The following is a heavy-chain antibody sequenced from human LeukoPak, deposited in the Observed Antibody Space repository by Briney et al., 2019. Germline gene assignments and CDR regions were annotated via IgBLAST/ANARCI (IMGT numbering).Heavy chain of an antibody. D-gene: IGHD3-10*01. Sequence: SETLSLTCTASGGSISSSSYYWGWIRQPPGKGLEWIGSIYYSGSTYYNPSLKSRVTISVDTSKNQFSLKLSSVTAADTAVYYCARSYGSGSQEDWFDPWGQGTLVTVSS. CDR2: IYYSGST. CDR3: ARSYGSGSQEDWFDP. V-gene: IGHV4-39*01. CDR1: GGSISSSSYY. J-gene: IGHJ5*02.